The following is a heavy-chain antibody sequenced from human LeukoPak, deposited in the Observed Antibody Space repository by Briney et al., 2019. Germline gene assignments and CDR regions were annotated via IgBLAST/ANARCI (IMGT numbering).Heavy chain of an antibody. CDR1: GFTFSSYA. Sequence: GGSLRLSCAASGFTFSSYAMSWVRQAPGKGLEWVSAISGSGGSTYYADSVKGRFTISRDNSKNTLYLQMNSLRAEDTAVYYCAKEGYSSSWEGVIDAFDIWGQGTMVTVSS. CDR2: ISGSGGST. V-gene: IGHV3-23*01. D-gene: IGHD6-13*01. CDR3: AKEGYSSSWEGVIDAFDI. J-gene: IGHJ3*02.